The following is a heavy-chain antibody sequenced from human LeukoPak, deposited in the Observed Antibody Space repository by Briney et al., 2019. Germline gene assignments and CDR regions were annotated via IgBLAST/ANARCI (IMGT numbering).Heavy chain of an antibody. V-gene: IGHV3-30*04. Sequence: GGSLRLSCAASGFTFSSYAMHWVRQAPGKGLEWVAVISYDGSNKYYADSVKGRFTLSRDNSKNTLYPQMNSLRAEDTAVYYCARDALRITMVRGVIITGPDYWGQGTLVTVSS. CDR2: ISYDGSNK. CDR3: ARDALRITMVRGVIITGPDY. J-gene: IGHJ4*02. CDR1: GFTFSSYA. D-gene: IGHD3-10*01.